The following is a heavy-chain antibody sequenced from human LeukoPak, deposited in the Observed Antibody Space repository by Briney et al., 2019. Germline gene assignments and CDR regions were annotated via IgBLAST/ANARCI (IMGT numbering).Heavy chain of an antibody. CDR2: IRPGDNRM. J-gene: IGHJ4*02. Sequence: ASVKVSCKASGYTFTAYYIQWVRQAPGQGPEWMGTIRPGDNRMSYAQKFQGRVTMNRDMSTTTGYMELRSLRSEDTAVYYCVREKSGGTYDYWGQGTLVTVSS. CDR3: VREKSGGTYDY. D-gene: IGHD3-16*01. V-gene: IGHV1-46*01. CDR1: GYTFTAYY.